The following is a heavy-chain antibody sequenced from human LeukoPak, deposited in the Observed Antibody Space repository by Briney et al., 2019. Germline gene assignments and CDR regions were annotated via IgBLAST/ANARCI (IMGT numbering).Heavy chain of an antibody. J-gene: IGHJ6*02. CDR1: GYTFIDYY. V-gene: IGHV1-2*02. D-gene: IGHD3-16*01. CDR3: ARVIRVYYGLDV. Sequence: ASVKVSCKASGYTFIDYYIHWVRQAPGQGLGWMGWINPNSGGTHYTQRFQGRVTMTRDTSISTAYMELSRLKSDDTAVYYCARVIRVYYGLDVWGRGTTVTVSS. CDR2: INPNSGGT.